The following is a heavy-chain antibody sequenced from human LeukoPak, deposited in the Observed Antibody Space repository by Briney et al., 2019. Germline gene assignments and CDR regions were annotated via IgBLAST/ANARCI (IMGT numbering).Heavy chain of an antibody. D-gene: IGHD4-11*01. CDR3: ARDPEDDYSGVWFDL. Sequence: SSVKVSCKASGGTFSSYAISWVRQAPGQGLEWMGGIIPIFGTANYAQKFQGRVTITTDESTSTAYMELSSLRSEDTAVYYCARDPEDDYSGVWFDLWGQGTLVTVSS. CDR2: IIPIFGTA. V-gene: IGHV1-69*05. CDR1: GGTFSSYA. J-gene: IGHJ5*02.